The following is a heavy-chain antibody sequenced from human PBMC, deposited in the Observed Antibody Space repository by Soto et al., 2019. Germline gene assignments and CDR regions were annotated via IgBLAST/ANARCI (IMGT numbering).Heavy chain of an antibody. CDR1: GFTFSSYA. J-gene: IGHJ4*02. Sequence: QPGGSLRLSCAASGFTFSSYAMHWVRQAPGKGLEWVAVISYDGSNKYYADSVKGRFTISRDNSKNTLYLQMNSLRAEDTAVYYCARGAVAAFDYWGQGTLVTVSS. CDR3: ARGAVAAFDY. CDR2: ISYDGSNK. D-gene: IGHD6-19*01. V-gene: IGHV3-30-3*01.